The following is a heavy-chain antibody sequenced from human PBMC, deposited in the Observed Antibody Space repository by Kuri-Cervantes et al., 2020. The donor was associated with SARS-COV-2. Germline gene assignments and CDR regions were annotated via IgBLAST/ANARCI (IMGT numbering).Heavy chain of an antibody. J-gene: IGHJ4*02. CDR2: ISGSGGST. D-gene: IGHD1-26*01. CDR1: EFTFSSYA. Sequence: GGSLRLSCAASEFTFSSYAMSRVRQAPGKGLEWVSAISGSGGSTYYADSVKGRFTISRDNSKNTLYLQMNSLRAEDTAVYYCAGVPRGSFDYWGQGTLVTVSS. V-gene: IGHV3-23*01. CDR3: AGVPRGSFDY.